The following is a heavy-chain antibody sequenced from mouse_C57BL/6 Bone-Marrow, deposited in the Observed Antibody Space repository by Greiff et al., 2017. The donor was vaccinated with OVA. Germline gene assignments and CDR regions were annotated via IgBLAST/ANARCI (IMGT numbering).Heavy chain of an antibody. V-gene: IGHV1-9*01. Sequence: QVQLQQSGAELMKPGASVKLSCKATGYTFTGYWIEWVKQRPGHGLEWIGEILTGSGSTNYNEKFKGKATFTADTSSNTAYMQLSSLTTEDSAIYYCATDYYGSSPPFAYWGQGTLVTVSA. CDR2: ILTGSGST. D-gene: IGHD1-1*01. CDR3: ATDYYGSSPPFAY. J-gene: IGHJ3*01. CDR1: GYTFTGYW.